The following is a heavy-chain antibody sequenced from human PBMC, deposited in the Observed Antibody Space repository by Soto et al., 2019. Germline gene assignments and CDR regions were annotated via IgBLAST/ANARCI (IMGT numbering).Heavy chain of an antibody. CDR3: ARDGVVVVPAAIRDYYMDV. V-gene: IGHV3-48*01. Sequence: EVQLVESGGGLVQPGGSLRLSCAASGFTFSSYSMNWVRQAPGKGLEWVSYISSSSSTIYYADSVKGRFTISRDNAKNSLYLQMNSLRAEDTAVYYCARDGVVVVPAAIRDYYMDVWGKGTTVTVSS. J-gene: IGHJ6*03. CDR1: GFTFSSYS. CDR2: ISSSSSTI. D-gene: IGHD2-2*01.